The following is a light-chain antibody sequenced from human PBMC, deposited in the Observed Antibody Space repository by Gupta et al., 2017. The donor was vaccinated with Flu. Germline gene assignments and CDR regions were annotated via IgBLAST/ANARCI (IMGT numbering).Light chain of an antibody. J-gene: IGKJ2*01. CDR2: GAS. V-gene: IGKV3-15*01. CDR3: QHHGA. CDR1: QSVSTN. Sequence: SVSPGERATLSCRASQSVSTNLAWYQHKQGQAPRLLIYGASTRATGIPARFSGSGSGTDFTLTISSLQSEDFAVYYCQHHGAFGQGTKLEIK.